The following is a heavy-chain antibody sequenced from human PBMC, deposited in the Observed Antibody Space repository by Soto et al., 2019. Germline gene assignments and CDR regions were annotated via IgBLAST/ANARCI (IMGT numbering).Heavy chain of an antibody. Sequence: SETLSLTCAVYGGSFSGYYWSWIRQPPGKGLEWIGGMYYSGSTYYNPSLKSRVTISVDTSNNQVSLKLSSVTAADTSVYYCARSMQWLIQSLDHWGQGTLVTVSS. CDR1: GGSFSGYY. D-gene: IGHD6-19*01. CDR3: ARSMQWLIQSLDH. CDR2: MYYSGST. V-gene: IGHV4-34*01. J-gene: IGHJ4*02.